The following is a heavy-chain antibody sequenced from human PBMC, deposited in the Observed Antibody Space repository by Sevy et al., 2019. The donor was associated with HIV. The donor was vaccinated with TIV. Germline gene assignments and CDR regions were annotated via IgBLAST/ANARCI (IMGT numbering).Heavy chain of an antibody. J-gene: IGHJ4*02. Sequence: GGSLRLSCAASGFTFDDYAMHWVRQAPGKGLEWVSGISWNSGSIGYADSVKGRFTISRDNAKNSLYLQMNSLRAEDTALYYCAKDISERQVYSSSSQRTPIFHYWGQGTLVTVSS. D-gene: IGHD6-6*01. CDR3: AKDISERQVYSSSSQRTPIFHY. CDR1: GFTFDDYA. CDR2: ISWNSGSI. V-gene: IGHV3-9*01.